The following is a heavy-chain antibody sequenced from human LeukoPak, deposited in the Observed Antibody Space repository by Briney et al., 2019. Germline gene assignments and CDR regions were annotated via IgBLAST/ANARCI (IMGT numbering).Heavy chain of an antibody. D-gene: IGHD6-6*01. J-gene: IGHJ3*02. CDR3: ATPAAREAFDI. CDR1: GGSISSGGYY. Sequence: SETLSLTCTVSGGSISSGGYYWSWIRQHPGKGLEWIGYIYYSGSTYYNPSLKSRVTISVDTSKNQFSLKLSSVTAADTAVYYCATPAAREAFDIWGQGTMVTVSS. V-gene: IGHV4-31*03. CDR2: IYYSGST.